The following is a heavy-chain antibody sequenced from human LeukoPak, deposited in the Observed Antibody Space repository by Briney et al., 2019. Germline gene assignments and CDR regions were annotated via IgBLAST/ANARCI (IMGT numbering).Heavy chain of an antibody. CDR3: ARDPDTCSGGSCYIDY. D-gene: IGHD2-15*01. Sequence: PGGSLRLSCAASGFTFSSYSMNWVRQAPGKGLEWVSSISSSSSYIYYADSEKGRFTISRDNAKNSLYLQMNSLRAEDTAVYYCARDPDTCSGGSCYIDYWGQGTLVTVSS. CDR1: GFTFSSYS. J-gene: IGHJ4*02. CDR2: ISSSSSYI. V-gene: IGHV3-21*01.